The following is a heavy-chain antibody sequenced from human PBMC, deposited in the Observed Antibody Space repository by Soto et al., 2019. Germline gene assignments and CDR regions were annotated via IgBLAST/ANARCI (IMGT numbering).Heavy chain of an antibody. V-gene: IGHV4-30-2*01. CDR2: IYHSGST. CDR1: GGSISSGGYS. D-gene: IGHD2-15*01. Sequence: PSETLSLTCAVSGGSISSGGYSWSWIRQPPGKGLEWIGYIYHSGSTYYNPSLKSRVTISVDRSKNQFSLKLSSVTAADTAVYYCARDGGSARGYYFDYWGQGTLVTVSS. J-gene: IGHJ4*02. CDR3: ARDGGSARGYYFDY.